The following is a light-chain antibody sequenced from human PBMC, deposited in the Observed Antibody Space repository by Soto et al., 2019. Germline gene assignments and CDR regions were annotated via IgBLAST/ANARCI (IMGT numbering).Light chain of an antibody. CDR3: ATWDDSLNGHV. CDR2: YDD. J-gene: IGLJ3*02. CDR1: TSNIGNNG. Sequence: QSVLTQPPSVSEAPGQRVTISCSGGTSNIGNNGVNWYRQFSGKAPKLLVYYDDLLPSGVSDRFSGSKSGTSASLAISGLQSEDEADYYCATWDDSLNGHVLGGGTKLTVL. V-gene: IGLV1-36*01.